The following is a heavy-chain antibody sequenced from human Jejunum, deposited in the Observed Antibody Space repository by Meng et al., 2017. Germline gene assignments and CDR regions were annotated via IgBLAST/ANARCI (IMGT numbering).Heavy chain of an antibody. CDR3: ARLLNGDRYFDH. D-gene: IGHD3-9*01. J-gene: IGHJ4*01. CDR1: GYTFTGYY. CDR2: IHPNSGGT. V-gene: IGHV1-2*02. Sequence: ASVKVSCKASGYTFTGYYMHWVRQAPGQGLEWMGWIHPNSGGTNYAQKSQGRVIMTRDTSISTAYMELSRLRSDDTAVYYCARLLNGDRYFDHWGQGTLVTVSS.